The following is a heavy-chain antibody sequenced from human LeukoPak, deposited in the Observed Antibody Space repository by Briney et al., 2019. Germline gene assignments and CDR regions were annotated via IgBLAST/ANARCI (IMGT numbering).Heavy chain of an antibody. D-gene: IGHD1-26*01. J-gene: IGHJ4*02. CDR1: GGSISSRY. V-gene: IGHV4-59*11. CDR2: IYYSGST. CDR3: ARGGSYVDY. Sequence: SETLSLTCTVSGGSISSRYWTWIRQSPGRGLEWIGYIYYSGSTNYNPSLKSRVTISVDTSKNQFSLKQSSVTAADTAVYYCARGGSYVDYWGQGTLVTVSS.